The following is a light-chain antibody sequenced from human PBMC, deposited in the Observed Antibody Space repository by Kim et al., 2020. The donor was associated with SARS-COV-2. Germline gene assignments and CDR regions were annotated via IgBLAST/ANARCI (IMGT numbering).Light chain of an antibody. CDR3: GTWDSSLSVVYV. CDR1: SSNIGNNY. CDR2: DNN. V-gene: IGLV1-51*01. Sequence: QKGTISCSGTSSNIGNNYVSWYQQVPGTAPKLLIFDNNKRPSGIPDRFSGSKSGTTATLGITGLQTGDEADYYCGTWDSSLSVVYVFGTGTKVTVL. J-gene: IGLJ1*01.